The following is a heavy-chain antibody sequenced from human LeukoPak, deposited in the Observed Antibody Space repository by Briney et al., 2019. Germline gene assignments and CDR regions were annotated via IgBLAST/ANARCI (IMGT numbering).Heavy chain of an antibody. D-gene: IGHD5-12*01. CDR1: GFPFSTYY. V-gene: IGHV3-21*01. Sequence: GGSLRPSCAASGFPFSTYYMNWVRQAPGKGLEWVSSISSSSSYIYYADSVKGRFTISRDNAKNSLYLQMNSLRAEDTAVYYCATEPHKLDVDIVATWGQGTLVTVSS. CDR2: ISSSSSYI. J-gene: IGHJ5*02. CDR3: ATEPHKLDVDIVAT.